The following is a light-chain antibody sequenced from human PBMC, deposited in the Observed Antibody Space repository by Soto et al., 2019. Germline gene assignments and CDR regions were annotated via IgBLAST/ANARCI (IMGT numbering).Light chain of an antibody. V-gene: IGLV1-40*01. CDR3: QSYDSSLSVFV. CDR2: TNS. CDR1: SSNIGAGYD. J-gene: IGLJ1*01. Sequence: QSVLTQPPSVSGAPGQRVTISCTGSSSNIGAGYDVHWYQQLPGTAPKLLVYTNSHRPSGVPDRFSGSKSGTSASLAITGLQAEDEADYYCQSYDSSLSVFVFGTGTKLTVL.